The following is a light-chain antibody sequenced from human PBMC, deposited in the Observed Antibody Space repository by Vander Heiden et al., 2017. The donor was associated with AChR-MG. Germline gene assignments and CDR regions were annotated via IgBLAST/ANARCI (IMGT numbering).Light chain of an antibody. V-gene: IGKV3-20*01. CDR2: DAT. CDR1: QGVSSSY. J-gene: IGKJ1*01. CDR3: QQYQT. Sequence: DIVLTQSPGTLSLSPGERATLSCRASQGVSSSYLAWYQQKPGQAPRLLNYDATSRATGIPDRFSGSGSGTDFTLTISRLEPEDFAVYYCQQYQTFGQGTKVEIK.